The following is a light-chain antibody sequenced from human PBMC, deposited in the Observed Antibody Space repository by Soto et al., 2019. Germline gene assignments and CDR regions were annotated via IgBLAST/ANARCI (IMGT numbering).Light chain of an antibody. CDR2: DAH. CDR1: QSVSTW. CDR3: QQNNSYPIT. Sequence: DIQMTQSPSTLSASVGARATITCRASQSVSTWLAWYQHKRGKAPELLTYDAHSLKSGVPSRFSGGGSGTEFTLTISSLQPDDVATYYCQQNNSYPITLGKGTRWRL. V-gene: IGKV1-5*01. J-gene: IGKJ5*01.